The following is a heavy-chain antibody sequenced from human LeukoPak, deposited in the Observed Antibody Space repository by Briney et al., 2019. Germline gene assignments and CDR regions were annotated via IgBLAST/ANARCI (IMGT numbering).Heavy chain of an antibody. CDR2: IIPIFGTA. Sequence: SVKVSCKVSGYTPTELSMHWVRQAPGKGLEWMGGIIPIFGTANYAQKFQGRVTITADESTSTAYMELSSLRSEDTAVYYCAIKDTAMVRHFDYWGQGTLVTVSS. CDR1: GYTPTELS. J-gene: IGHJ4*02. D-gene: IGHD5-18*01. V-gene: IGHV1-69*13. CDR3: AIKDTAMVRHFDY.